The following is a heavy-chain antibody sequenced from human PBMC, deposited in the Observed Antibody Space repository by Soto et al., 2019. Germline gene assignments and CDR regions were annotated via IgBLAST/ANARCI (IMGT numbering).Heavy chain of an antibody. J-gene: IGHJ4*02. D-gene: IGHD6-13*01. V-gene: IGHV6-1*01. CDR2: TYYRSKWYN. CDR3: VRLTGNSWLDY. Sequence: PSQTLSLTCAISGESVSSTSVTWNWIRQSPSRGLEWLGRTYYRSKWYNDYAVSVKGRISLNSDTSKNHLSLQLNSVTPEDTAVYYCVRLTGNSWLDYWGQGTLVTVS. CDR1: GESVSSTSVT.